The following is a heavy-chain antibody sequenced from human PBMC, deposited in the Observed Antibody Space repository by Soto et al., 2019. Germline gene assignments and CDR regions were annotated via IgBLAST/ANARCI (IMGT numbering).Heavy chain of an antibody. V-gene: IGHV3-33*01. Sequence: QVQLVESGGGVVQPGRSLRLSCAASGFTFSSYGMHWVRQAPGKGLEWVAVIWYDGSNKYYADSVKGRFTISRDNSKNTLYLQMNSLRAEDTAVYYCARDGPDGLAAAGLPNWFDPWGQGTLVTVSS. J-gene: IGHJ5*02. CDR3: ARDGPDGLAAAGLPNWFDP. CDR1: GFTFSSYG. CDR2: IWYDGSNK. D-gene: IGHD6-13*01.